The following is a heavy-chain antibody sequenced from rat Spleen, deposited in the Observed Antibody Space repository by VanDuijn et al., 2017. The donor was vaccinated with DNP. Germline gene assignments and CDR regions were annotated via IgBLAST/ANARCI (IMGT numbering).Heavy chain of an antibody. Sequence: EVQLVESGGGPVQPGRSLKLSCVASGFIFSNYWMTWIRQAPGKGLEWVASITNTGDSTYYLDSVKGRFTISRDNAKNTLYLQMDSLRSEDTATYYCAKSGSYYSAPFDYWGQGVMVTVSS. CDR2: ITNTGDST. V-gene: IGHV5-31*01. CDR3: AKSGSYYSAPFDY. D-gene: IGHD1-1*01. CDR1: GFIFSNYW. J-gene: IGHJ2*01.